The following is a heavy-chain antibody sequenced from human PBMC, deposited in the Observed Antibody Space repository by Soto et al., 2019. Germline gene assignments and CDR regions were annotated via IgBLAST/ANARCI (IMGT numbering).Heavy chain of an antibody. V-gene: IGHV3-11*01. J-gene: IGHJ4*02. D-gene: IGHD3-22*01. Sequence: GGSLRPSCAASGFTFSDYYMSWIRQAPGKGLEWVSYISSSGSTIYYADSVKGRFTISRDNAKNSLYLQMNSLRAEDTAVYYCARCHLYYDSSGYPDYWGEGTLVTVSS. CDR3: ARCHLYYDSSGYPDY. CDR2: ISSSGSTI. CDR1: GFTFSDYY.